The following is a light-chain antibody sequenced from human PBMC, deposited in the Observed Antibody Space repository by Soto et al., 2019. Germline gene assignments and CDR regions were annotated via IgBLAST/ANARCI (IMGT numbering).Light chain of an antibody. Sequence: DIQMTQSPSTLSASVGDRVTLTCRASQTISTWLARYQQKPGKAPKLLIYKASYLESGVPSRFSGSGSGTEFTLTISSLQPEDFATYYCLQHNSYPLTFGGGTKVDIK. J-gene: IGKJ4*01. CDR1: QTISTW. V-gene: IGKV1-5*03. CDR2: KAS. CDR3: LQHNSYPLT.